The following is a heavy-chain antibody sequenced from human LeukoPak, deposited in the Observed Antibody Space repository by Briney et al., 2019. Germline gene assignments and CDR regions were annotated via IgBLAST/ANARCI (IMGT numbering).Heavy chain of an antibody. CDR1: GFTFSSYS. J-gene: IGHJ3*02. D-gene: IGHD4-17*01. CDR2: ISSSSSYI. V-gene: IGHV3-21*04. Sequence: GGSLRLSCAASGFTFSSYSMNWVRQAPGKGLEWVSSISSSSSYIYYADSVKGRFTISRDNAKNSLYLQMNSLRAEDTAVYYCATKHDYGDLDAFDIWGQGTMVTVSS. CDR3: ATKHDYGDLDAFDI.